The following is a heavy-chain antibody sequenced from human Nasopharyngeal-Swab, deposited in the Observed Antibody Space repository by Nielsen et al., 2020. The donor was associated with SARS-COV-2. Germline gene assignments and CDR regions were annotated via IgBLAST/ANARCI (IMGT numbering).Heavy chain of an antibody. Sequence: ASVKVSRKASGYTFTSYYMHWVRQAPGQGLEWMGIINPSGGSTSYAQKFQGRVTMTRDTSTSTVYMELSSLRSEDTAVYYCARDPKVGAPWYYYYGMDVWGQGTTVTVSS. CDR2: INPSGGST. V-gene: IGHV1-46*01. CDR1: GYTFTSYY. D-gene: IGHD1-26*01. J-gene: IGHJ6*02. CDR3: ARDPKVGAPWYYYYGMDV.